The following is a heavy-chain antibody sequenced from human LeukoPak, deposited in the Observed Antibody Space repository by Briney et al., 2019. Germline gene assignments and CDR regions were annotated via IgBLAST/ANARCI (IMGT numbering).Heavy chain of an antibody. CDR3: AKVPDIVSG. J-gene: IGHJ4*02. CDR1: GFTFSSYS. CDR2: ISHDGSQK. Sequence: GGSLRLSCAASGFTFSSYSMNWVRQAPGKGLEWVAVISHDGSQKYYADSVEGRFTISRDNSKNMLYLQMNSLRAEDTAVYYCAKVPDIVSGWGQGTLVTVSS. V-gene: IGHV3-30*18. D-gene: IGHD2-15*01.